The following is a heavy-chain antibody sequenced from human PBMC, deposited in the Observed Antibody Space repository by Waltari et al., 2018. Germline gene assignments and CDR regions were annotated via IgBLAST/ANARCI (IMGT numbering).Heavy chain of an antibody. CDR1: GSYFSRSW. D-gene: IGHD6-19*01. CDR3: ATEAGTTSVNWFDP. Sequence: EVQLVESGGGLVQSGVSRSRSCVVPGSYFSRSWMSWVRQAPGKGLEWVANIKRDGSEIYYVDSVKDRFTIFRDNAKNSLYLEMNSLRVEDTAVYYCATEAGTTSVNWFDPWGQGTLVTVSS. V-gene: IGHV3-7*01. CDR2: IKRDGSEI. J-gene: IGHJ5*02.